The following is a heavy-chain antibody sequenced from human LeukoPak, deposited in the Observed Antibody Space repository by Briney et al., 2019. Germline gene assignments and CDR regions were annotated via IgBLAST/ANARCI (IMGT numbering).Heavy chain of an antibody. V-gene: IGHV4-34*01. CDR2: INHSGST. D-gene: IGHD3-22*01. CDR1: GGSFSGYY. J-gene: IGHJ4*02. Sequence: PSETLSLTCAVYGGSFSGYYWSWIRQPPGKGLEWIGEINHSGSTNYNPSLKSRVTISVDTSKNQFSLKLSSVTAADTAVYYCASLYDSSGRNRIDYWGQGTLVTVSS. CDR3: ASLYDSSGRNRIDY.